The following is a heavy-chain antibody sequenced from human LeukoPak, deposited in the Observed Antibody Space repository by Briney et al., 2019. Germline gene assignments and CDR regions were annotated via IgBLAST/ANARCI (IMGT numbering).Heavy chain of an antibody. CDR1: GGTFSSYA. V-gene: IGHV1-69*13. D-gene: IGHD2-21*02. CDR3: ARETTLVTAHAFDY. J-gene: IGHJ4*02. Sequence: GASVKVSCKASGGTFSSYAISWVRQAPGQGLEWMGGIIPIFGTANYAQKFQGRVTITADESTSTAYMELSSLRSEDTAVYYCARETTLVTAHAFDYWAREPWSPSPQ. CDR2: IIPIFGTA.